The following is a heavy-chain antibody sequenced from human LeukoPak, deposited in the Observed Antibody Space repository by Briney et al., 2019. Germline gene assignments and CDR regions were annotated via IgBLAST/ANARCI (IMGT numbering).Heavy chain of an antibody. CDR2: ISYDGISH. Sequence: GGSLRLSCAASGFIFSRYGMHWVRQAPGKGLEWVAVISYDGISHYYADSVKGRFTISRDISKNTLYLQMNSLRAEDTAVYYCAKDHADSSGYYDPWGQGTLVTVSS. CDR1: GFIFSRYG. CDR3: AKDHADSSGYYDP. J-gene: IGHJ5*02. V-gene: IGHV3-30*18. D-gene: IGHD3-22*01.